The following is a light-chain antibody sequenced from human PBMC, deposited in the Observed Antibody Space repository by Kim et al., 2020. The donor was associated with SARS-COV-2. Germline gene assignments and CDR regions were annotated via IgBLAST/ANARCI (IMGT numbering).Light chain of an antibody. J-gene: IGLJ3*02. CDR2: RNN. V-gene: IGLV1-47*01. Sequence: GQRVNISCSGSNSSIGSNYVYWYQQLPGTAPKLLIYRNNQRPSGVPDRFSGSKSGTSASLAISGLRSEDDADYYCAAWDDSLSGWVFGGGTQLTVL. CDR3: AAWDDSLSGWV. CDR1: NSSIGSNY.